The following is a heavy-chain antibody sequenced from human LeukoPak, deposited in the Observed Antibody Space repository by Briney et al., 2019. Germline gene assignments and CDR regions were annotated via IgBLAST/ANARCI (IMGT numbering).Heavy chain of an antibody. D-gene: IGHD3-10*01. J-gene: IGHJ4*02. CDR1: GGSISSGGYY. CDR2: IYYSGST. Sequence: SETLSLTCTVSGGSISSGGYYWSWIRQPPGKGLEWIGYIYYSGSTNYNPSLKSRVTISVDTSKNQFSLKLSSVTAADTAVYYCARAGGFGELSFDYWGQGTLVTVSS. CDR3: ARAGGFGELSFDY. V-gene: IGHV4-61*08.